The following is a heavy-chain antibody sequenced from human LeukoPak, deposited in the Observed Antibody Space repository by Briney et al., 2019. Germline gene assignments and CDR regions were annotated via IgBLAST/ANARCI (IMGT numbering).Heavy chain of an antibody. CDR3: AREGCSGGSCYYYYYGMDV. D-gene: IGHD2-15*01. V-gene: IGHV3-23*01. CDR2: ISGSGGST. J-gene: IGHJ6*02. Sequence: GGSLRLSCAASGFTFSSYAMSWVRQAPGKGLEWVSAISGSGGSTYYADSVKGRFTISRDNSKNTLYLQMNSLRAEDTAVYYCAREGCSGGSCYYYYYGMDVWGQGTTVTVSS. CDR1: GFTFSSYA.